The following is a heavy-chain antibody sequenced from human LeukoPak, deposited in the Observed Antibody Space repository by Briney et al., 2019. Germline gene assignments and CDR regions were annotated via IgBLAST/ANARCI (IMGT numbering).Heavy chain of an antibody. CDR1: GGSFSGYY. D-gene: IGHD6-13*01. CDR3: ARRIAAAGT. J-gene: IGHJ5*02. V-gene: IGHV4-34*01. CDR2: INHSGST. Sequence: SETLSLTCAVYGGSFSGYYWSWIRQPPGKGPEWIGEINHSGSTNYNPSLKSRVTISVDTSKNQFSLKLSSVTAADTAVYYCARRIAAAGTWGQGTLVTVSS.